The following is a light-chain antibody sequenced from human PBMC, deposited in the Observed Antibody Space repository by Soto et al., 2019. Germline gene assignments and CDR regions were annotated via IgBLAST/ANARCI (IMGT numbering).Light chain of an antibody. CDR1: SSDGGGYNY. CDR3: SSYTGSSTLEGV. V-gene: IGLV2-14*01. J-gene: IGLJ1*01. CDR2: DVS. Sequence: QSVLTQPASVSGSPGQSITISCTGKSSDGGGYNYVSWYQQHPGKAHKLIIYDVSNRPSWVSNRFSGSKSGNTASLTISGLQAEDEADYYCSSYTGSSTLEGVFGTGTKVTVL.